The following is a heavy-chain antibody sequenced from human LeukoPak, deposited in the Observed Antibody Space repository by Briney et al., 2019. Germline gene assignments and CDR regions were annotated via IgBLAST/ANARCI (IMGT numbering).Heavy chain of an antibody. CDR3: TTLSIVVVPAAMTYYGMDV. J-gene: IGHJ6*04. D-gene: IGHD2-2*01. Sequence: PGGSLRLSCAASGFTFSNAWMSWVRQAPGKGLEWVGRIKSKTEGGTTDYAAPVKGRFTISRDDSKNTLYLQMNSLKTEDTAVYYCTTLSIVVVPAAMTYYGMDVWGKGTTVTVSS. CDR2: IKSKTEGGTT. CDR1: GFTFSNAW. V-gene: IGHV3-15*01.